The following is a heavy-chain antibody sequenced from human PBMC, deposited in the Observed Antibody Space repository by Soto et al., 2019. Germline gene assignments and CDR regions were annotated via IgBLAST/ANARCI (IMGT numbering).Heavy chain of an antibody. D-gene: IGHD5-18*01. V-gene: IGHV1-69*13. J-gene: IGHJ4*02. Sequence: VKVSCKASGSTFSSYAISWVRQAPGQGLEWMGGITPISGTANYAQKFQGRVTITADESTSTAYMELSSLRSEDTAVYYCARDPVPGYSYGPGYWGQGTLVTVSS. CDR1: GSTFSSYA. CDR2: ITPISGTA. CDR3: ARDPVPGYSYGPGY.